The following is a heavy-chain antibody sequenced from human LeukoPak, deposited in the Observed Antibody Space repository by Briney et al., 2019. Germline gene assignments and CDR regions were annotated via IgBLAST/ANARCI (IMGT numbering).Heavy chain of an antibody. CDR2: ISYDGSNK. D-gene: IGHD3-22*01. CDR1: GFTFSSYA. J-gene: IGHJ4*02. CDR3: AKVTMMVVVRSYCDY. Sequence: GGSLRLSCAASGFTFSSYAMHWVRQAPGKGLEWVAVISYDGSNKYYADSVKGRFTISRDNSKNTLYLQMNSLRAEDTAIYYCAKVTMMVVVRSYCDYWGQGTLVTVSS. V-gene: IGHV3-30*04.